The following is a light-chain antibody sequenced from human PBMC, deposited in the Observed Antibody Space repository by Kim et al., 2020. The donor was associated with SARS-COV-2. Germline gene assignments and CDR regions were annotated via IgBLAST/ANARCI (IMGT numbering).Light chain of an antibody. Sequence: DIKMTQSPSSLSASVGDRVTITCRASQSISSYLNWYQKKPGKAPKLLIYAASSLQSGVPSRFSGSGSGTDFTLTISSLQPEDFATYYCQQSYSTPYSFGQGTKLEI. CDR3: QQSYSTPYS. J-gene: IGKJ2*03. V-gene: IGKV1-39*01. CDR1: QSISSY. CDR2: AAS.